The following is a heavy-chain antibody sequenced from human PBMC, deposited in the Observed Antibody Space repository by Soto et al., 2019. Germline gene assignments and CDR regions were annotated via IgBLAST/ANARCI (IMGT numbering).Heavy chain of an antibody. Sequence: SETLSLTCAVYGGSFSGYYWSWIRQPPGKGLEWIGEINHSGSTNYNPSLKSRVTISVDTSKNQFSLKLSSVTAADTAVYYCARDFGHGDYYYGMDVWGQGTTVTVSS. J-gene: IGHJ6*02. CDR2: INHSGST. V-gene: IGHV4-34*01. CDR3: ARDFGHGDYYYGMDV. CDR1: GGSFSGYY. D-gene: IGHD4-17*01.